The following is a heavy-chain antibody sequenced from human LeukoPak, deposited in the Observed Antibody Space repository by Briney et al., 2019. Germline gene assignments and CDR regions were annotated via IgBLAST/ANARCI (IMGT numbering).Heavy chain of an antibody. CDR3: LNEHGG. D-gene: IGHD1-1*01. V-gene: IGHV1-2*02. CDR2: ISPASGAT. Sequence: GASVRVSCKASGYTFTGSYMHWVRQAPGQGFEWIGWISPASGATKYAQNFQGRVTLTTDTSITTAYMELSSLTSDDTASCYCLNEHGGWGQGTPVTVTS. CDR1: GYTFTGSY. J-gene: IGHJ4*02.